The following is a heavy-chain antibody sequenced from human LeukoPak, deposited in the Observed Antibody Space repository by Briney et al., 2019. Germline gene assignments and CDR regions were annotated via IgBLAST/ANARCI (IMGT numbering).Heavy chain of an antibody. J-gene: IGHJ4*02. CDR3: ARDGRSTSCYKY. Sequence: GGSLRLSCAASGFTFSSYGMNWVRQVPGKGLEWVSSISSSSSYIYYADSVKGRFTISRDNAKNSLYLQMNSLRAKDTAVYYCARDGRSTSCYKYWGQGTLVTVSS. D-gene: IGHD2-2*02. CDR1: GFTFSSYG. CDR2: ISSSSSYI. V-gene: IGHV3-21*01.